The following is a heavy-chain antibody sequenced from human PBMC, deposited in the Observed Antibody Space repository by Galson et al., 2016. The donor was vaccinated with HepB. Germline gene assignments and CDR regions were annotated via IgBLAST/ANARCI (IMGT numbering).Heavy chain of an antibody. Sequence: SVKVSCKASGFTFSSSAMQWVRQARGQRLEWIGWIVVGSGDTNYAQNFQERVTIRRDMSTSTAYMELSSLRSEDTAVYHCAAARGVATLDDYVYGLDVWGQGTTVTVSS. V-gene: IGHV1-58*02. CDR1: GFTFSSSA. J-gene: IGHJ6*02. D-gene: IGHD3-10*02. CDR2: IVVGSGDT. CDR3: AAARGVATLDDYVYGLDV.